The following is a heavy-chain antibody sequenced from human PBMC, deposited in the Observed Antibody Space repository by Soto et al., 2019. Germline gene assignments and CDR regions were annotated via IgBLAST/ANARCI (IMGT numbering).Heavy chain of an antibody. CDR1: GYTFTSYD. Sequence: VKVSCKASGYTFTSYDINWVRQATGQGLEWMGWMNPNSGNTGYAQKFQGRVTMTRNTSISTAYMELSSLRSEDTAVYYCAIWGYYYYSSGYYRIFDYWGQGTLVTVSS. J-gene: IGHJ4*02. V-gene: IGHV1-8*01. CDR2: MNPNSGNT. D-gene: IGHD3-22*01. CDR3: AIWGYYYYSSGYYRIFDY.